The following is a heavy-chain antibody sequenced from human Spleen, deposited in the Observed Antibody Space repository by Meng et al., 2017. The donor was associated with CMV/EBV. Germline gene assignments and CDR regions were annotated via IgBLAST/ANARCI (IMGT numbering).Heavy chain of an antibody. V-gene: IGHV1-46*01. CDR1: GYTFTSYY. CDR2: INPSGGST. CDR3: ARAGGSYDFWSGYYTDYFDY. Sequence: AKVKKPWASVKVSCKASGYTFTSYYMHWVRQAPGQGLEWMGIINPSGGSTSYAQKFQGRVTMTRDTSISTAYMELSRLRSDDTAVYYCARAGGSYDFWSGYYTDYFDYWGQGTLVTVSS. J-gene: IGHJ4*02. D-gene: IGHD3-3*01.